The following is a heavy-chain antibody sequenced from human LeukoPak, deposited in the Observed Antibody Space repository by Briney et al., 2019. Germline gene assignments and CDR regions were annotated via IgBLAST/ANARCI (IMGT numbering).Heavy chain of an antibody. D-gene: IGHD2-15*01. Sequence: SETLSLTCTVSGGSISSYYWSWIRQPPGKGLEWIGYIYYSGSTNYNPSLKSRVTISVDTSKNQFPLKLTSVTAADTAVYYCARQRCSGGNCYSFYFGYWGQGTLVTVSS. CDR2: IYYSGST. CDR1: GGSISSYY. V-gene: IGHV4-59*08. CDR3: ARQRCSGGNCYSFYFGY. J-gene: IGHJ4*02.